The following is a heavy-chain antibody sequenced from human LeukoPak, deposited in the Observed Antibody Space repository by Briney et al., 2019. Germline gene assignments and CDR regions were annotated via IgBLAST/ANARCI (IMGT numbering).Heavy chain of an antibody. CDR3: ARGRPDPQNSDYWDY. Sequence: SETLSLTCTVSRGSISTYYWSWIRQTPGTTLEWIGNIHYTGSTRYNPSLEGRVTMSLDTAKNEFSLSLTSMTAADTAVYYCARGRPDPQNSDYWDYWGQGILVTVSS. J-gene: IGHJ4*02. D-gene: IGHD3-22*01. CDR2: IHYTGST. V-gene: IGHV4-59*13. CDR1: RGSISTYY.